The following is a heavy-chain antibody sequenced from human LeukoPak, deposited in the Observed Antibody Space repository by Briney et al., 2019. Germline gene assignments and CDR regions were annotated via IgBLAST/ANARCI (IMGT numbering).Heavy chain of an antibody. V-gene: IGHV3-30*18. J-gene: IGHJ4*02. Sequence: GGSLRLSCAASGFTFSSYGMHSVRQAPGKGLEWVAFISYDGSNKYYADSMKGRFTRSRDNSKNTLYLQINSLRAEDTAVYYCAKTAATFVSSWYLRGIYYWGQGTLVTVSS. CDR3: AKTAATFVSSWYLRGIYY. CDR2: ISYDGSNK. D-gene: IGHD6-13*01. CDR1: GFTFSSYG.